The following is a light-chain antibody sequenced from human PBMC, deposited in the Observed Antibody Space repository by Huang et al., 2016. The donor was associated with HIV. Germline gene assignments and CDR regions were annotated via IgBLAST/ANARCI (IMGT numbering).Light chain of an antibody. Sequence: DIQMTQSPPSLSASVGDRVTITCRASQSISNYLNWYQQTPGNAPKLLIYAASSLQSGVQSRFSGSGSGTDFTLTISSLQPEDFATYYCQQSYNTPYTFGQGTNLEIK. CDR3: QQSYNTPYT. J-gene: IGKJ2*01. V-gene: IGKV1-39*01. CDR1: QSISNY. CDR2: AAS.